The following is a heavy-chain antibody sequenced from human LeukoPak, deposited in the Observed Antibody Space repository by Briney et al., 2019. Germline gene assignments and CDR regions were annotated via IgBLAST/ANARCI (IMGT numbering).Heavy chain of an antibody. CDR3: ASGGITRGEVGSFDY. D-gene: IGHD3-16*01. CDR2: IRYDGSNK. V-gene: IGHV3-30*09. CDR1: GFTFSSYA. J-gene: IGHJ4*02. Sequence: GGSLRLSCAASGFTFSSYAMHWVRQAPGKGREWVAFIRYDGSNKNYAESVKGRFAISRDNAKNTLYLQMNSLGAEDTAVYYCASGGITRGEVGSFDYWGQGTLVTVSS.